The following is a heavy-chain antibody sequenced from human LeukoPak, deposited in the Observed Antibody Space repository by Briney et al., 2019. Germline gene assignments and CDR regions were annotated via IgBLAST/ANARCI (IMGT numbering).Heavy chain of an antibody. CDR1: GGSFSGYY. D-gene: IGHD3-16*01. CDR2: INHSGST. Sequence: TSETLSLTCAVYGGSFSGYYWSWIRQPPGKGLEWIGEINHSGSTNHNPSLKSRVTISVDTSKNQFSLKLSSVTAADTAVYYCARVDEGGAWGQGTLVTVSS. J-gene: IGHJ5*02. CDR3: ARVDEGGA. V-gene: IGHV4-34*01.